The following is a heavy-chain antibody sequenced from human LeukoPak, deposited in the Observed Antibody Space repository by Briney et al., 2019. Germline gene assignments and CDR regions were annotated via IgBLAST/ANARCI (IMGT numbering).Heavy chain of an antibody. Sequence: GGSLRLSCAASGFTFSSYGMHWVRQAPGKGLEWVAVISYDGSNKYYADSVKGRFTISRDNSKNTLYLQMNSLRAEDTAVYYCARGFYYYDSSGYYYGYFQHWGQGTLVTVSS. CDR2: ISYDGSNK. J-gene: IGHJ1*01. D-gene: IGHD3-22*01. V-gene: IGHV3-30*03. CDR3: ARGFYYYDSSGYYYGYFQH. CDR1: GFTFSSYG.